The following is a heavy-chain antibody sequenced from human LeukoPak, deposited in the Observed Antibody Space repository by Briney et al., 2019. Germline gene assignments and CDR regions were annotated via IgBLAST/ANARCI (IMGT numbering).Heavy chain of an antibody. D-gene: IGHD5-18*01. J-gene: IGHJ5*02. Sequence: PSETLSLTCTVSGGSISSYYWSWIRQPPGKGLEWIGYIYYSGSTNYNPSLKSRVTISVGTSKNQFSLKLSSVTAADTAVYYCARAHGYSYGYGTPFDPWGQRTLVTVSS. CDR2: IYYSGST. CDR1: GGSISSYY. CDR3: ARAHGYSYGYGTPFDP. V-gene: IGHV4-59*01.